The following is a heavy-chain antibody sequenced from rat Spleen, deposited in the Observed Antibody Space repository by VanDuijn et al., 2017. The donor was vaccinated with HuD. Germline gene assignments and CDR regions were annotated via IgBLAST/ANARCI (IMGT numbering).Heavy chain of an antibody. CDR2: MWYDGDR. D-gene: IGHD1-6*01. CDR3: ARDAGTLRY. J-gene: IGHJ2*01. Sequence: QVQLKESGPGLVQPSETLSLTCTVSGFSLTSFSISWVRQPSGKGPEWMGRMWYDGDRAYNSALKSRLSISRDTSKSQVFLTMNSLQTEDTATYYCARDAGTLRYWGQGVMVTVSS. V-gene: IGHV2S18*01. CDR1: GFSLTSFS.